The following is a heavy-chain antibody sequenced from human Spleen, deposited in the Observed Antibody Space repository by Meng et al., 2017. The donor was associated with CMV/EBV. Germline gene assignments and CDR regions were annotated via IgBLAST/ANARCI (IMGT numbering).Heavy chain of an antibody. V-gene: IGHV1-69*05. CDR1: GGTFSSYA. J-gene: IGHJ5*02. CDR3: ARMGINWFDP. Sequence: VSCQASGGTFSSYAIGWVRHAPGQVLEWMGGIIPIFGTANYAQKFQGRVTITTDESTSTVYMQLSSLRSDDTAVYFCARMGINWFDPWGQGTLVTVSS. D-gene: IGHD1-26*01. CDR2: IIPIFGTA.